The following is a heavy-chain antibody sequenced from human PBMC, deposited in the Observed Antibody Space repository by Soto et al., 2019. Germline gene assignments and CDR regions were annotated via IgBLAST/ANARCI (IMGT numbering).Heavy chain of an antibody. J-gene: IGHJ4*02. Sequence: QVQLVESGGGVVQPGRSLRLSCATSGFTFSSYHIHWVRQTPDKGLEWVAFISRDGSNEYYADSVKGRFTISRDNSKNTLYLEMNSLRAEDTAVYYCARDDEGGSDCDLGYWGQGTLVTVSS. CDR1: GFTFSSYH. V-gene: IGHV3-30-3*01. D-gene: IGHD3-10*01. CDR2: ISRDGSNE. CDR3: ARDDEGGSDCDLGY.